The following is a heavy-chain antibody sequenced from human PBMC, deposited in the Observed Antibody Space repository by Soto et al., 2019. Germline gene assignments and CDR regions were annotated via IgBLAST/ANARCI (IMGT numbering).Heavy chain of an antibody. J-gene: IGHJ4*02. Sequence: SETLSLTCALSGCSISTYYWSWIWQHQGKGLGWIGAIYYSGRANSNPALKSRVTISVDTSKNQFSLKLSSVTAADTAVYYCARQYSGYDNFDCWGQGTLVTVSS. CDR2: IYYSGRA. V-gene: IGHV4-59*08. CDR1: GCSISTYY. CDR3: ARQYSGYDNFDC. D-gene: IGHD5-12*01.